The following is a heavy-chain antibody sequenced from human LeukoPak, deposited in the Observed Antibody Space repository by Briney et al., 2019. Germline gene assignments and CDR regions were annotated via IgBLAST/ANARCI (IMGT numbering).Heavy chain of an antibody. CDR1: GYTFTSYY. V-gene: IGHV1-46*01. CDR3: ARDMADYYGSGTSTSGIDY. Sequence: ASVKVSCKASGYTFTSYYMHWVRQAPGQGLEWMGIINPSGGSTSYAQKFQGRVTMTRDTSTSTVYMELSSLRSEDTAVYYCARDMADYYGSGTSTSGIDYWGQGTLVTVSS. J-gene: IGHJ4*02. CDR2: INPSGGST. D-gene: IGHD3-10*01.